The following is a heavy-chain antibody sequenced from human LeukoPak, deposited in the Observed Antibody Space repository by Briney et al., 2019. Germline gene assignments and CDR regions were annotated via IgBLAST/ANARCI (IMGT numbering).Heavy chain of an antibody. CDR3: ARVRGSYYFDY. J-gene: IGHJ4*02. V-gene: IGHV3-7*01. Sequence: PGGSLRLSCAASGFIFSSYWMTWVRQAPGKGLEWVANIKQDGNEKYYVDSVKGRFTISRDNAKNSLYLQLNSLRAEDTAVYYCARVRGSYYFDYWGQGTLVTVSS. CDR2: IKQDGNEK. D-gene: IGHD1-26*01. CDR1: GFIFSSYW.